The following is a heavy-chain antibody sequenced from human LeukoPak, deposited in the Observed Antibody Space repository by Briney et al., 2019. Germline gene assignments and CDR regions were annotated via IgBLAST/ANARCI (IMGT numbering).Heavy chain of an antibody. D-gene: IGHD2-15*01. Sequence: KPGGPLRLSWAASGFTFSDYYMSWIRQAPGKGLEWVSYISSSSSYTNYADSVKGRFTISRDNAKNSLYLQMNSLRAEDTAVYYCAGLGYCSGGSCYDLYYFDYWGQGTLVTVSS. CDR2: ISSSSSYT. V-gene: IGHV3-11*06. CDR3: AGLGYCSGGSCYDLYYFDY. J-gene: IGHJ4*02. CDR1: GFTFSDYY.